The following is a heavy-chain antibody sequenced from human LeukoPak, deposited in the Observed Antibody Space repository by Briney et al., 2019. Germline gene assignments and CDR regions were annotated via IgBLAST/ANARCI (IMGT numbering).Heavy chain of an antibody. J-gene: IGHJ5*02. CDR3: ARHGYYDSSGYYVFRFDP. CDR1: AGSISSSTYY. D-gene: IGHD3-22*01. V-gene: IGHV4-39*01. Sequence: PSETLSLTCTVSAGSISSSTYYWGWIRQPPGKGLEWVGSIYYSGNTYYNSSLKSRLTIFVDTSKNQFSLKLSSVTAADTAVYYCARHGYYDSSGYYVFRFDPWGQGTLVTVAS. CDR2: IYYSGNT.